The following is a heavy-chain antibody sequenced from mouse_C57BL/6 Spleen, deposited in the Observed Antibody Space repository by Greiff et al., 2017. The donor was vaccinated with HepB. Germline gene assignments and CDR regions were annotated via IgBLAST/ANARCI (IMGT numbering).Heavy chain of an antibody. CDR3: ARGDYDRYYFDD. J-gene: IGHJ2*01. V-gene: IGHV1-64*01. D-gene: IGHD2-4*01. Sequence: QVQLQQPGAELVKPGASVKLSCKASGYTFTSYWMHWVKQRPGQGLEWIGMIHPNSGSTNYNEKFKSKATLTVDKSSSTAYMQLSSLTSEDSAVYDWARGDYDRYYFDDWGQGTTLTVSS. CDR1: GYTFTSYW. CDR2: IHPNSGST.